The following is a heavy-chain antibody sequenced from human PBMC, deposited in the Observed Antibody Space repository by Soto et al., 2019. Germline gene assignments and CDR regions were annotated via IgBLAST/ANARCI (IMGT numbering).Heavy chain of an antibody. J-gene: IGHJ4*02. CDR2: VSYDGRIE. Sequence: QVQLVESGGGVVQPGRSLRLSCAASGFTFSNSAMHWVRQAPGKGLEWVAVVSYDGRIEYYADSVKGRFTISIDSSKNTLYLHMNSLRAEDTAVYYCAREDAWGNGYSGFDYWGQGTLVTVSS. D-gene: IGHD5-18*01. V-gene: IGHV3-30*04. CDR1: GFTFSNSA. CDR3: AREDAWGNGYSGFDY.